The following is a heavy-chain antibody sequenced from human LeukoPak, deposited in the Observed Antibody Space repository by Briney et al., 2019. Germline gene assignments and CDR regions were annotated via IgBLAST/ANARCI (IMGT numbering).Heavy chain of an antibody. CDR2: ISSSSSYI. CDR3: AKVRGVVVPAAMGVDYYYYMDV. Sequence: PGGSLRLSCAASGFTFSSYSMNWVRQAPGKGLEWVSSISSSSSYIYYADSVKGRFTISRDNAKNSLYLQMNSLRAEDTAVYYCAKVRGVVVPAAMGVDYYYYMDVWGKGTTVTVPS. D-gene: IGHD2-2*01. V-gene: IGHV3-21*01. CDR1: GFTFSSYS. J-gene: IGHJ6*03.